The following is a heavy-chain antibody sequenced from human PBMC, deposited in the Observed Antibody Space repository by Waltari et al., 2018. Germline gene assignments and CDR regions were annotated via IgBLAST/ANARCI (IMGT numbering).Heavy chain of an antibody. J-gene: IGHJ2*01. D-gene: IGHD6-13*01. Sequence: QVQLVQSGAEVKKPGSSVKVSCKASGGTFSSYAISWVRQAPGQGLEWMGGIIPIFGTANYAQKFQGRVTITADESTSTAYMELSSLRSEDTAVYYCASIRQQPPGDWYFDLWGRGTLVTVSS. CDR1: GGTFSSYA. CDR3: ASIRQQPPGDWYFDL. V-gene: IGHV1-69*01. CDR2: IIPIFGTA.